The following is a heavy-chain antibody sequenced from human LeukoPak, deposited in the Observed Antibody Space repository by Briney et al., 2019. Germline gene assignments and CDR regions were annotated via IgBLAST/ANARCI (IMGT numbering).Heavy chain of an antibody. J-gene: IGHJ4*02. D-gene: IGHD3-22*01. Sequence: PGGSLRLSCAASGFTFSSYAMHWVRQAPGKGLEWVSGISWNSGSIGYADSVKGRFTISRDNAKNSLYLQMNSLRAEDTALYYCAKAADYYDSSGQGDYWGQGTLVTVSS. CDR2: ISWNSGSI. CDR3: AKAADYYDSSGQGDY. V-gene: IGHV3-9*01. CDR1: GFTFSSYA.